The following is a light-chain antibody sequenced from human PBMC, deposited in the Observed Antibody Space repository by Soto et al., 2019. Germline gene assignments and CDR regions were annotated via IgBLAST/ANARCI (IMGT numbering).Light chain of an antibody. CDR1: QSVSSN. CDR3: QQYNNWPPWT. CDR2: DAS. J-gene: IGKJ1*01. V-gene: IGKV3-15*01. Sequence: EIVMTQSPATLSVSPGERATLSCRASQSVSSNLAWYQQKPGQAPKLLIYDASTRATGTPARFSGSGSGTEFTLTISSLQSEDFAVYYCQQYNNWPPWTFGQGTKVEI.